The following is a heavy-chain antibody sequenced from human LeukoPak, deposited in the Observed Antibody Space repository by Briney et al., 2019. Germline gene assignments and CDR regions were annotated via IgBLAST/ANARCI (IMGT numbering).Heavy chain of an antibody. CDR2: ISSSSSYI. CDR3: ASSGFIRGYYFDY. Sequence: GGSLRLSCAASGFTFSSYSMNWVRQAPGKGLEWVSSISSSSSYIYYADSVKGRFTISRDNAKNSLYLQMNSLRAEDTAVYYCASSGFIRGYYFDYWGQGTLVTVSS. CDR1: GFTFSSYS. J-gene: IGHJ4*02. V-gene: IGHV3-21*01. D-gene: IGHD6-19*01.